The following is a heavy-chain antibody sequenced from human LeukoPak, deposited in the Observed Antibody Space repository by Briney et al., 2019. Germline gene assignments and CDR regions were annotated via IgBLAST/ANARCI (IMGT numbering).Heavy chain of an antibody. D-gene: IGHD3-10*01. CDR3: ARGPSITMVRGGQWYYYMDV. V-gene: IGHV1-46*01. J-gene: IGHJ6*03. CDR1: GYTFTSYY. CDR2: INPSGGST. Sequence: ASVKVSCKASGYTFTSYYMHWVRQAPGQGLEGMGIINPSGGSTNYAQKFQGRVTMTRDTSTNPVYVELRSLRSEDTAVYYCARGPSITMVRGGQWYYYMDVWGKGTTVTISS.